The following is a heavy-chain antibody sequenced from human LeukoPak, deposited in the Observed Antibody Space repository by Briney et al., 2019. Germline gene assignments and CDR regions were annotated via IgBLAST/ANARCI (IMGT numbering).Heavy chain of an antibody. V-gene: IGHV4-4*07. CDR1: GGSISSYY. J-gene: IGHJ4*02. Sequence: SETLSLTCTVSGGSISSYYWSWIRQPAGKGLKWIGRIYTSGSTNYNPSLKSRVTMSVDTSKNQFSLKLSSVTAADTAVYYCARGVLLWFGELWRDYYSDYWGQGTLVTVSS. D-gene: IGHD3-10*01. CDR2: IYTSGST. CDR3: ARGVLLWFGELWRDYYSDY.